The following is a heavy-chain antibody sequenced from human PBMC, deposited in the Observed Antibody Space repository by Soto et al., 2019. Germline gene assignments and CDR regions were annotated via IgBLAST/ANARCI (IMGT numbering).Heavy chain of an antibody. CDR1: RDTFNKYA. CDR2: IIPIFSSR. CDR3: ARGETYLGV. Sequence: QVQLVQSGAEVKKPGSSVKVSCKTSRDTFNKYAFNWVRQAPGQGIEWMGWIIPIFSSRNYAEKFQGRVTITADESTSTAYLELRSLRFEDTAVYYCARGETYLGVWGQGTTVTVSS. J-gene: IGHJ6*02. V-gene: IGHV1-69*01. D-gene: IGHD3-16*01.